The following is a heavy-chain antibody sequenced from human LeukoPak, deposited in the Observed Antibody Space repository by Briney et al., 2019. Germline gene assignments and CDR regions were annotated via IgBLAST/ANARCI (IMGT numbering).Heavy chain of an antibody. Sequence: GGSLRLSCEASGFTFTTYSMNWVRQAPGKGLEWVSSISTTIVYTYYADSVKGRFTISRDNAKNSLFLQMNSLRAEDTAVYFCARVYSSGPFYYYGMDVWGQGTTVTVSS. V-gene: IGHV3-21*01. CDR2: ISTTIVYT. CDR1: GFTFTTYS. CDR3: ARVYSSGPFYYYGMDV. J-gene: IGHJ6*02. D-gene: IGHD3-10*01.